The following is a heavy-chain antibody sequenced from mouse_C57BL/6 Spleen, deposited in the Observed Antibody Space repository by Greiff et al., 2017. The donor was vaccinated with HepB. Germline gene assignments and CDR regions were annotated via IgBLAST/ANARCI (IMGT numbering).Heavy chain of an antibody. J-gene: IGHJ2*01. Sequence: VQLQQSGAELVKPAASLKLSCTASGYNIKDIYIHWVKQRPEKGLERIRRTDPANGNTKYDPKFQGKATITAYTSSNTAYLQLSSLTSEDTAVYYCRISTINAWGQGTTLTVSS. CDR2: TDPANGNT. CDR3: RISTINA. V-gene: IGHV14-3*02. D-gene: IGHD5-2*01. CDR1: GYNIKDIY.